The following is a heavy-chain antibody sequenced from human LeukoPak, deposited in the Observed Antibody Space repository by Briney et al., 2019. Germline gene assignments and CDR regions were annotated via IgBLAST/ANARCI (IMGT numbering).Heavy chain of an antibody. Sequence: SETLSLTCTVSGGSISSGDYYWSWIRQPPGKGLEWIGYIYYSGSTYYNPSLKSRVTISVDTSKNQFSLKLSSVTAADTAVYYCARDKGYCSGGSCRGWFDPWGQGTLVTVSS. J-gene: IGHJ5*02. D-gene: IGHD2-15*01. CDR3: ARDKGYCSGGSCRGWFDP. CDR1: GGSISSGDYY. V-gene: IGHV4-30-4*02. CDR2: IYYSGST.